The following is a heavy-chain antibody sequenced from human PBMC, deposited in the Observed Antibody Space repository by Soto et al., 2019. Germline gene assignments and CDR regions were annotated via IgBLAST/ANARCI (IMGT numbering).Heavy chain of an antibody. D-gene: IGHD3-3*01. J-gene: IGHJ4*02. CDR1: GFTFSSYA. V-gene: IGHV3-30-3*01. CDR3: ARDPKQYYDFWSGYYLRDQFEG. Sequence: QVQLVESGGGVVQPGRSLRLSCAASGFTFSSYAMHWVRQAPGKGLEWVAVISYDGSNKYYADSVKGRFTISRDNSKNTLYLQMNSLRAEDTAVYYCARDPKQYYDFWSGYYLRDQFEGWCQGTLVTVSS. CDR2: ISYDGSNK.